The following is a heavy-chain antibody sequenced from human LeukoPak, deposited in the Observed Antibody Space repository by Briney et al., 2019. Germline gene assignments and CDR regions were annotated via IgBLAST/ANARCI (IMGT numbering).Heavy chain of an antibody. V-gene: IGHV4-59*01. D-gene: IGHD4-17*01. CDR2: IYYSGST. CDR3: ARGVSRWDYGDYVFLSHGYYYYYGMDV. J-gene: IGHJ6*02. Sequence: SETLSLTCTVSGGSISSYYWSWIRQPPGKGLEWIGYIYYSGSTNYNPSLKSRVTISVDTSKNQFSLKLSSVTAADTAVYYCARGVSRWDYGDYVFLSHGYYYYYGMDVWGQGTTVTVSS. CDR1: GGSISSYY.